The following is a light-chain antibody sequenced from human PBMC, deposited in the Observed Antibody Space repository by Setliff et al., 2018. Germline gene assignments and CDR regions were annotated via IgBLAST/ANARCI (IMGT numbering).Light chain of an antibody. V-gene: IGLV2-14*01. Sequence: LAQPASVSGSPGQSITISCTGTSSDVGAFKYVSWYQQHPGKAPKLMIYEVNNRPSGVSNRFSGSKSGNTASLTISGLQGEDEADYYCYSYTITSTLLFGTGTKGTVL. J-gene: IGLJ1*01. CDR3: YSYTITSTLL. CDR2: EVN. CDR1: SSDVGAFKY.